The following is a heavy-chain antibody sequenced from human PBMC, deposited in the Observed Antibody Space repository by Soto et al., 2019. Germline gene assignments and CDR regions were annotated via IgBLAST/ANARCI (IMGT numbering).Heavy chain of an antibody. CDR3: VRVGVGIGNHFDS. CDR2: IHYSGRT. J-gene: IGHJ4*02. Sequence: TSETLSLTCSVSNGSISGFYWTWIRQPPGKILEWIGYIHYSGRTDYNPSLTSRATMSVDTSKNQFSLNLKSITAADTAVYYCVRVGVGIGNHFDSWGRGTLVTVSS. V-gene: IGHV4-59*12. CDR1: NGSISGFY. D-gene: IGHD1-26*01.